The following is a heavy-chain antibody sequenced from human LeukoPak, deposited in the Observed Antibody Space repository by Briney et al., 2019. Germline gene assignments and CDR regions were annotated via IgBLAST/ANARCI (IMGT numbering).Heavy chain of an antibody. J-gene: IGHJ3*02. D-gene: IGHD1-1*01. V-gene: IGHV3-23*01. CDR3: ARKWNGAFDI. Sequence: GGSLRLSCAASGLTFSSYTMSWVRQDPGKGLEWVSVITGSGGSTNYADSVKGRFTISRDISKNTLYLQMNSLRAEDTAVYYCARKWNGAFDIWDQGTMVTVSS. CDR2: ITGSGGST. CDR1: GLTFSSYT.